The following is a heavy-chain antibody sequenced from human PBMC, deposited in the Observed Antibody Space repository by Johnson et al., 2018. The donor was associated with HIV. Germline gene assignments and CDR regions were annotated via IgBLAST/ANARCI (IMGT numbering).Heavy chain of an antibody. CDR1: GFTFSSYG. D-gene: IGHD2-15*01. V-gene: IGHV3-30*03. J-gene: IGHJ3*02. CDR2: VSYDGSKK. CDR3: ARSKDCSGGSCPDAFDI. Sequence: QVQLVESGGGVVQPGGSLRLSCVASGFTFSSYGMHWVRQAPGKGLEWVAIVSYDGSKKYYPDSVKGRFTISRDNAKNSLYLQMNSLRAEDTAVYYCARSKDCSGGSCPDAFDIWGQGTMLIVSS.